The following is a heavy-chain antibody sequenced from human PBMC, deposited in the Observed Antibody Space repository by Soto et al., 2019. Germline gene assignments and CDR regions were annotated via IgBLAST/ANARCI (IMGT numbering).Heavy chain of an antibody. D-gene: IGHD6-13*01. CDR3: ARTSAGGKYYYGMDV. J-gene: IGHJ6*02. CDR2: IYPGDSDT. Sequence: GESLKSSCKGSGYSFTSYWIGWVRQMHGKGLEWMGIIYPGDSDTRYSPSFQGQVTISADKSISTAYLQWSSLKASDTAMYYCARTSAGGKYYYGMDVLGQGTTVTVSS. CDR1: GYSFTSYW. V-gene: IGHV5-51*01.